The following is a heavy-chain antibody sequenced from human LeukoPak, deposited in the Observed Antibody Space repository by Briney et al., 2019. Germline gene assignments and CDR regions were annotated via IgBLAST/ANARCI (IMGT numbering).Heavy chain of an antibody. CDR1: GYTFTSYD. CDR3: ARAYTITMIVVAPFDP. J-gene: IGHJ5*02. CDR2: MNPNSGNT. V-gene: IGHV1-8*01. D-gene: IGHD3-22*01. Sequence: GASVKVSCKASGYTFTSYDINWVRQATGQGLEWMGWMNPNSGNTGYAQKFQGRVTMTRNTSISTAYMELSSLRSEDTAVYYCARAYTITMIVVAPFDPRGQGTLVTVSS.